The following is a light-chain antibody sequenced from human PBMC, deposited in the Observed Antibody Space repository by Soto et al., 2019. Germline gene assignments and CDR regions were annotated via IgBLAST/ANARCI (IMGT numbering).Light chain of an antibody. CDR3: GAWDGSLRLYL. J-gene: IGLJ1*01. CDR1: SSNIGNNY. CDR2: DSN. Sequence: QSVLTQPPSVSAAPGQTVTISCSGSSSNIGNNYVSWYQQLPGAAPKLLIYDSNKRPSGIPERFSAYKSGTSATLGITGLQTGDEADYYCGAWDGSLRLYLFGTGTKVTV. V-gene: IGLV1-51*01.